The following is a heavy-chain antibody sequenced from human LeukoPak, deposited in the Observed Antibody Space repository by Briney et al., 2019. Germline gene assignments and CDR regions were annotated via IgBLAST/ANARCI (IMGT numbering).Heavy chain of an antibody. Sequence: GASVKVSCKASGYTFTSYGISWVRQAPGQGLEWMGWINPNSGCTNYAQKFQGRVTMTRDTSISTAYMERSRLRSDDTAVYYCAKATVVTSLDYWGQGTLVTVSS. J-gene: IGHJ4*02. V-gene: IGHV1-2*02. CDR2: INPNSGCT. CDR3: AKATVVTSLDY. CDR1: GYTFTSYG. D-gene: IGHD3-22*01.